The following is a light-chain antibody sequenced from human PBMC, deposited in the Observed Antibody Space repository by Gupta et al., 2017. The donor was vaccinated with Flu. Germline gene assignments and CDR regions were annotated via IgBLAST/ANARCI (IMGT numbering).Light chain of an antibody. Sequence: PSSLSASVGDRVTITCRASQSISSFLNWYQQKPGKAPKLLIYATSSLQSGVPSRFSGSGSGTDFTLSISSLQPEDFASYYCQQSYSTPYTFGQGTKLEIK. J-gene: IGKJ2*01. CDR2: ATS. V-gene: IGKV1-39*01. CDR1: QSISSF. CDR3: QQSYSTPYT.